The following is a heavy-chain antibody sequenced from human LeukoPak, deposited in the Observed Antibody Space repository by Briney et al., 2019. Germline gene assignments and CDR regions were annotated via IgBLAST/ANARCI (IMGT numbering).Heavy chain of an antibody. CDR2: IKQDGSEK. J-gene: IGHJ4*02. Sequence: GGSLRLSCAASGFTFSSYWMSWVRQAPGKGLEWVANIKQDGSEKYYVDSVKGRFTISRDNAKNSLYLQMNSLRAEDTAVYYCARDHLWHKWLPYYFDYWGQGTLVTVSS. CDR1: GFTFSSYW. D-gene: IGHD6-19*01. CDR3: ARDHLWHKWLPYYFDY. V-gene: IGHV3-7*01.